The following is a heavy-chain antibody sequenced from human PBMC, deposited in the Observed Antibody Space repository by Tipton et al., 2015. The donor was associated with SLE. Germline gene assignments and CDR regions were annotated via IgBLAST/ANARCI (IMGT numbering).Heavy chain of an antibody. V-gene: IGHV4-34*01. CDR3: ASLPFYGDYVYYYYGMDV. Sequence: LRLSCAVYGGSFSGYYWSWIRQPPGKGLEWIGEINHSGSTNYNPSLKSRVTISVDTSKNQFSLKLSSVTAADTAVYYCASLPFYGDYVYYYYGMDVWGQGTTVTVSS. D-gene: IGHD4-17*01. J-gene: IGHJ6*02. CDR1: GGSFSGYY. CDR2: INHSGST.